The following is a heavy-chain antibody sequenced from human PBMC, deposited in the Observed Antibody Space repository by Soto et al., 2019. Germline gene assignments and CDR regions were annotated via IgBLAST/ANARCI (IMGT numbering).Heavy chain of an antibody. Sequence: PWESLKISCKGSGYSFTSYWIGWVRQMPGKGLEWMGIIYPGDSDTRYSPSFQGQVTISADKSISTAYLQWSSLKASDTAMYYCARHHCSSTSCAEGYYYYGMDVWGQGTTVTVSS. V-gene: IGHV5-51*01. J-gene: IGHJ6*02. CDR3: ARHHCSSTSCAEGYYYYGMDV. CDR2: IYPGDSDT. D-gene: IGHD2-2*01. CDR1: GYSFTSYW.